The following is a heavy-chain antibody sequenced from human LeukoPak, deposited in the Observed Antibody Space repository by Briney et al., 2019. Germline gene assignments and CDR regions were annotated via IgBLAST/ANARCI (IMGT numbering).Heavy chain of an antibody. Sequence: SQTLSLPRTVSVRSISSRSSYCSWIRQPAGRGLEWIGRIYTSRSTNYNPSLKSRVTISVDTSKNQFSLKLSSVTAADTAVYYCARDDYGDYYFDYWGQGTLVTVSS. V-gene: IGHV4-61*02. J-gene: IGHJ4*02. CDR3: ARDDYGDYYFDY. CDR2: IYTSRST. CDR1: VRSISSRSSY. D-gene: IGHD4-17*01.